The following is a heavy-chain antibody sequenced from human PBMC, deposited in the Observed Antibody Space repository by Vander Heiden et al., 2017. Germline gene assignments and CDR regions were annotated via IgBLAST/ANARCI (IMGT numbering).Heavy chain of an antibody. CDR2: IDNSGST. CDR1: GGSISSYF. J-gene: IGHJ6*02. D-gene: IGHD2-2*01. V-gene: IGHV4-59*01. Sequence: QLQLQESGPGLVKPSETLSLTCTVTGGSISSYFWSWLRPPPGKGLEWIGYIDNSGSTDYNPSLKSRVTISRDTAKNQVSLKPNAVTAADTAVDYCVRDRVVAVPTAAQHYYGMDVWCQGTTVTVSS. CDR3: VRDRVVAVPTAAQHYYGMDV.